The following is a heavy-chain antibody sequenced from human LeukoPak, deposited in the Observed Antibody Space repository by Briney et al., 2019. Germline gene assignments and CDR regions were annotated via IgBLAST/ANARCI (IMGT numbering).Heavy chain of an antibody. CDR1: GFTVSSNY. J-gene: IGHJ4*02. Sequence: GGSLRLSCAASGFTVSSNYMSWVRQAPGKGLEWVSVIYSGGSTYYADSVKGRFTISRDNSKNTLYLQMNSLRAEDTAVYYCARVPSRLEWLLYFDYWGQGTLVTVSS. CDR2: IYSGGST. V-gene: IGHV3-53*01. CDR3: ARVPSRLEWLLYFDY. D-gene: IGHD3-3*01.